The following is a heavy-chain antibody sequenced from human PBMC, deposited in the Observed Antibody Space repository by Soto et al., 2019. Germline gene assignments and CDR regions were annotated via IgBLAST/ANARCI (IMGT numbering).Heavy chain of an antibody. D-gene: IGHD2-15*01. J-gene: IGHJ5*02. CDR1: GLTFNRYW. Sequence: GGSLRVSCAASGLTFNRYWMHWVRHAPGKGLVWVSHINTDGSNTNYADSVKGRFTISRDNAKSTLFLQMNSLRDEDTAVYYCAREFCSGGNCYTYYFDPWGQGIPVTVSS. CDR3: AREFCSGGNCYTYYFDP. V-gene: IGHV3-74*01. CDR2: INTDGSNT.